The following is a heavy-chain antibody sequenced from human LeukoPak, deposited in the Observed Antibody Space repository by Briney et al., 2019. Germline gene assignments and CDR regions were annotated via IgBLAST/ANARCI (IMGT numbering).Heavy chain of an antibody. V-gene: IGHV4-34*01. Sequence: SETLSLTCAVYGGSFSGYYWSWIRQPPGKGLEWIGEINHSGSTNYNPSLKSRVTISVDTSKNQFSLKLSSVTAADTAVYYCARRRGGIAAAGTILLAEKHYYYYMDVWGKGATVTISS. CDR3: ARRRGGIAAAGTILLAEKHYYYYMDV. CDR2: INHSGST. CDR1: GGSFSGYY. D-gene: IGHD6-13*01. J-gene: IGHJ6*03.